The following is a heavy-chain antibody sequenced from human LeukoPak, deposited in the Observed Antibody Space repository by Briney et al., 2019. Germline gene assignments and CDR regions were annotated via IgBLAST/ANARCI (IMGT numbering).Heavy chain of an antibody. D-gene: IGHD5-18*01. CDR2: INPNSGGT. J-gene: IGHJ6*03. V-gene: IGHV1-2*02. CDR1: GYTFTGYY. Sequence: ASVKVSCKASGYTFTGYYMHWVRQAPGQRLEWMGWINPNSGGTNYAQKFQGRVTMTRDTSISTAYMELSRLRSDDTAVYYCARVIQLWLGPSGYMDVWGKGTTVTVSS. CDR3: ARVIQLWLGPSGYMDV.